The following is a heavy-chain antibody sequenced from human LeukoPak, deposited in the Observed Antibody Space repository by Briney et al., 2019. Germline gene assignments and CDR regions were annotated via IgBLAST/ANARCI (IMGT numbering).Heavy chain of an antibody. V-gene: IGHV4-39*07. Sequence: PSETLSLTCTVSGGSISSSSYYWGWIRQPPGKGLEWIGEINHSGSTNYNPSLKSRVTISVDTSKNQFSLKLSSVTAADTAVYCCARGISYYWGQGTLVTVSS. CDR2: INHSGST. J-gene: IGHJ4*02. CDR1: GGSISSSSYY. CDR3: ARGISYY.